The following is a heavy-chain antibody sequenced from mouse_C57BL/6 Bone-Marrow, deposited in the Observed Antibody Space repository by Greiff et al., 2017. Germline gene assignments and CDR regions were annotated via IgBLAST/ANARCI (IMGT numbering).Heavy chain of an antibody. CDR1: GYSFTGYY. D-gene: IGHD4-1*01. CDR3: ARTANWFLLDY. J-gene: IGHJ2*01. Sequence: VQLQQSGPELVKPGASVKISCKASGYSFTGYYMNWVQQSPEKSLEWIGEINPSTGGTTYNQKFKAKATLTVEEDSSTTYMQQKSRTSEDSAVYYCARTANWFLLDYWGQGTTLTVSS. V-gene: IGHV1-42*01. CDR2: INPSTGGT.